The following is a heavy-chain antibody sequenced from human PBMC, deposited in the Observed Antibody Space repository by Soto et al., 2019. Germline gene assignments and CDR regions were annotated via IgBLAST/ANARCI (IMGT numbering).Heavy chain of an antibody. CDR1: EYSFTSCA. Sequence: QVQVVQSGAEVKKPGASVRLSCKTSEYSFTSCALHWVRQAPGQGFEWMGWINTDSGTTKYSQKFQGRVTITRDASASTAYMELRSLSSEDTTIYYCVRDRAADWYLDLWGRGTLVTVSS. CDR2: INTDSGTT. CDR3: VRDRAADWYLDL. V-gene: IGHV1-3*04. D-gene: IGHD6-25*01. J-gene: IGHJ2*01.